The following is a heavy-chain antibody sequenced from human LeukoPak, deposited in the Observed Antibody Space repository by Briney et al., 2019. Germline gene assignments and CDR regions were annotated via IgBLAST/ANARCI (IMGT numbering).Heavy chain of an antibody. D-gene: IGHD3-9*01. Sequence: ASVKVSCKASGYTFTGYYMHWVRQAPGQGLEWMGWINPNSGGTNYAQKFQGRVTMTRDTSISTAYVELSRLRSDDTAVYYCARAVRYFDWLLYYYYYYMDVWGKGTTVTVSS. CDR2: INPNSGGT. CDR1: GYTFTGYY. J-gene: IGHJ6*03. V-gene: IGHV1-2*02. CDR3: ARAVRYFDWLLYYYYYYMDV.